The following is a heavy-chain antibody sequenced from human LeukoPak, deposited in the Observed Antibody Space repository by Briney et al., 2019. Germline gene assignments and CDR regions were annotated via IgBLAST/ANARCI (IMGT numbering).Heavy chain of an antibody. CDR2: IYYTGTT. V-gene: IGHV4-59*02. J-gene: IGHJ6*03. CDR3: ARENYDFWSGYSSDNSYYLDV. CDR1: GASVSTHY. D-gene: IGHD3-3*01. Sequence: SETLSLTCTVSGASVSTHYWTWVRQPPGKGPEWIGYIYYTGTTNYNPSLQSRLTISVDTSQNQFSLRLSSVTAADTAVYYCARENYDFWSGYSSDNSYYLDVWGKGTTVIVSS.